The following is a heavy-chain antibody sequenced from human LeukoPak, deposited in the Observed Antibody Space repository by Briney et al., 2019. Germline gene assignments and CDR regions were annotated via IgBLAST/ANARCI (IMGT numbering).Heavy chain of an antibody. V-gene: IGHV3-21*01. CDR2: ISSSSSYI. Sequence: GGSLRLSCAASGFTFSSYSMNWVRQAPGKGLEWVSSISSSSSYIYYADSVRGRFTISRDNAKNSLYLQMNSLRAEDTAVYYCARDAVPWPYYDILTGYYSYFDYWGQGTLVTVSS. D-gene: IGHD3-9*01. CDR3: ARDAVPWPYYDILTGYYSYFDY. J-gene: IGHJ4*02. CDR1: GFTFSSYS.